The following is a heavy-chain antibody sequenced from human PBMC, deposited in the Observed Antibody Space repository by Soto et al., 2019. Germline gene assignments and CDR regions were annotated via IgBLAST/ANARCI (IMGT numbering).Heavy chain of an antibody. CDR1: GYTFTNYP. J-gene: IGHJ5*02. CDR3: ARPLGGSGDFFFDP. Sequence: QAQLVQSGPEVTKPGASVKVSCKASGYTFTNYPIGWVRQAPGQGLEWVGWISNYNAFTNYAQKFQGRVTMTTDTSTSTAYMELRSLRSDDTAIYYCARPLGGSGDFFFDPWGQGTLVTVSS. V-gene: IGHV1-18*04. D-gene: IGHD3-3*01. CDR2: ISNYNAFT.